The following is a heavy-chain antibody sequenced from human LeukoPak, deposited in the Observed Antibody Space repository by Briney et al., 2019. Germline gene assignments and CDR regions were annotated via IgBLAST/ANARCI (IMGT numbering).Heavy chain of an antibody. D-gene: IGHD3-10*01. Sequence: GWSLRLSCAASGFTFSSYGMHWVRQAPGKGLEWVAVISYDGSNKYYADSVKGRFTISRDNSKNTLYLQMNSLRAEDTAVYYCGTTGSRFDYWGQGTLVTVSS. CDR1: GFTFSSYG. V-gene: IGHV3-30*03. CDR3: GTTGSRFDY. CDR2: ISYDGSNK. J-gene: IGHJ4*02.